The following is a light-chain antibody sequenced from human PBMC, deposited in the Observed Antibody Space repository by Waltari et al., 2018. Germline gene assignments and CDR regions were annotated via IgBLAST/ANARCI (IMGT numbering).Light chain of an antibody. CDR2: EAS. CDR1: HRISSW. J-gene: IGKJ2*01. CDR3: QQYNTYPYT. Sequence: DIQMTQSPSTLSASVGDRVTITCRASHRISSWLAWYQQKPGKAPNLLIYEASSLQSGVSSRFSGSGSGTEFTLTINSLQPDDVATYYCQQYNTYPYTFGQGTKLEI. V-gene: IGKV1-5*03.